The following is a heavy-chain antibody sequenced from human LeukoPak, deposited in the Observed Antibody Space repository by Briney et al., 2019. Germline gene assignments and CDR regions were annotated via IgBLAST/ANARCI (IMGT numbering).Heavy chain of an antibody. CDR1: GGTFSSYA. CDR3: AGGYSYGPTKKYYYYYGMDV. CDR2: IIPILGIA. D-gene: IGHD5-18*01. Sequence: GASVKVSCKASGGTFSSYAISWVRQAPGQGLEWMGRIIPILGIANYAQKFQGRVTITADKSTSTAYMELSSLRSEDTAVYYCAGGYSYGPTKKYYYYYGMDVWGQGTTVTVSS. V-gene: IGHV1-69*04. J-gene: IGHJ6*02.